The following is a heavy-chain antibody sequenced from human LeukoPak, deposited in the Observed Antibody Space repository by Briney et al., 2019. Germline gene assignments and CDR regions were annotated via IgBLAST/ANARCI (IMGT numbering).Heavy chain of an antibody. CDR2: INPRDGET. D-gene: IGHD2-8*01. CDR1: GYNFVGYY. V-gene: IGHV1-2*06. J-gene: IGHJ6*03. CDR3: ARRNGNYYMDV. Sequence: GASVKVSCKASGYNFVGYYIHWVRQAPGQGLEWMGRINPRDGETNFAQKFQGRVTITADKSTSTAYMELSSLRSEDTAVYYCARRNGNYYMDVWGKGTTVTVSS.